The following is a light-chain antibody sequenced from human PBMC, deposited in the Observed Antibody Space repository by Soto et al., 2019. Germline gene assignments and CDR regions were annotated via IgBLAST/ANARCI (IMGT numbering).Light chain of an antibody. V-gene: IGLV1-40*01. J-gene: IGLJ2*01. CDR3: QSYDSSLREV. Sequence: QSVLTQPPSVSGAPGQRVTISCTGSSSNIGAGYDVHWYQQLPGTAPKLLIYGNSNRPSGVPDRFSGSKSGTSASLAITGLQAEEEADYYCQSYDSSLREVFGGGTKLTVL. CDR1: SSNIGAGYD. CDR2: GNS.